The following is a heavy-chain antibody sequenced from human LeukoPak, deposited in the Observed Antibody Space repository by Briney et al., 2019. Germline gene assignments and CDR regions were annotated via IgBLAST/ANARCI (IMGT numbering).Heavy chain of an antibody. CDR1: GYSFTAFY. Sequence: ASVKVSCKTSGYSFTAFYIHWVRQAPGQGLEWMGWIHPRRGDTNYAQKFQGGVTMTRDTSISTAYLDLSSLRSDDTAVYYCARDGDYRTGSYYRGCIHSWGQGTPVTVSP. CDR3: ARDGDYRTGSYYRGCIHS. CDR2: IHPRRGDT. V-gene: IGHV1-2*02. J-gene: IGHJ4*02. D-gene: IGHD3-10*01.